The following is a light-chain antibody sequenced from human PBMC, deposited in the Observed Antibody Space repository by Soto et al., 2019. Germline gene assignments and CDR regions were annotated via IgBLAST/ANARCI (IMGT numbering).Light chain of an antibody. Sequence: SALTQPASVSGSPGQSITISCTGTSSDVGGYNYVSWYRLHPGKAPKLMISEVTNRPSGVSSRFSGSKSGNTASLTISGLQADDEADYYCSSYTSNSNPYVFGTGTKV. CDR2: EVT. CDR3: SSYTSNSNPYV. CDR1: SSDVGGYNY. J-gene: IGLJ1*01. V-gene: IGLV2-14*01.